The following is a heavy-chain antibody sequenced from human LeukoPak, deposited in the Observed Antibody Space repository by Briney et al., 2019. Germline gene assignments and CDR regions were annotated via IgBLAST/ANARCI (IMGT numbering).Heavy chain of an antibody. CDR1: GGSISSYY. CDR2: IYTSGST. V-gene: IGHV4-4*07. D-gene: IGHD2-15*01. Sequence: SETLSLTCTVSGGSISSYYWSWIRQPAGKRLEWIGRIYTSGSTNYNPSLKSRVTMSVDTSKNQFSLKLSSVTAADTAVYYCARDIVVVAQQNWFDPWGQGTLVTVSS. CDR3: ARDIVVVAQQNWFDP. J-gene: IGHJ5*02.